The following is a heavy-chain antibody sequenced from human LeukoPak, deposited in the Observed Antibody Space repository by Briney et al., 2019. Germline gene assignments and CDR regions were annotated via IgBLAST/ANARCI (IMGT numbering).Heavy chain of an antibody. CDR3: ARVHCSSTSCYRPRGYFDY. CDR1: GGSFSGYY. J-gene: IGHJ4*02. Sequence: SETLSLTCAVYGGSFSGYYWSWIRQPPGKGLEWIGEINHSGSTNYNPSLKSRLTISVDTSKNQFSLKLSSVTAADTAVYYCARVHCSSTSCYRPRGYFDYWGQGTLVTVSS. V-gene: IGHV4-34*01. CDR2: INHSGST. D-gene: IGHD2-2*01.